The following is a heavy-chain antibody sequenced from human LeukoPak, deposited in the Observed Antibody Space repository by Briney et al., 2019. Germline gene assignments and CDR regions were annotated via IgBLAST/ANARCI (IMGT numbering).Heavy chain of an antibody. CDR3: ARDGDDRKDFDY. J-gene: IGHJ4*02. CDR2: ISYDGSNK. D-gene: IGHD4-17*01. Sequence: RGSLRLSCAASGFTVSSNYMSWVRQAPGKGLEWVAVISYDGSNKYYADSVKGRFTISRDNSKNTLYLQMNSLRAEDTAVYYCARDGDDRKDFDYWGQGTLVTVSS. CDR1: GFTVSSNY. V-gene: IGHV3-30*03.